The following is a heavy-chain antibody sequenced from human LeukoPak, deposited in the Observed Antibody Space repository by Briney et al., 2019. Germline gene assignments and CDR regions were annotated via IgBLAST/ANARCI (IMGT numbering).Heavy chain of an antibody. V-gene: IGHV3-74*01. CDR1: GFTFSSYW. J-gene: IGHJ4*02. D-gene: IGHD1-26*01. Sequence: GGSLRLSCAASGFTFSSYWMNWVRHAPGKGLVWVSRINIDGSSIRYADSVKGRFTISRDNAKNTLYLQMNSLRAEDTAIYYCTRDGGSYYYYWGQGTLVTVSS. CDR3: TRDGGSYYYY. CDR2: INIDGSSI.